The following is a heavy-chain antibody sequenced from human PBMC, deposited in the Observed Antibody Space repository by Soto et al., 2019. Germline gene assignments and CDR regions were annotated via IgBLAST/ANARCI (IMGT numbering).Heavy chain of an antibody. CDR2: IYPGDSDT. D-gene: IGHD2-8*01. CDR3: ARQHGVDPANGWIGP. Sequence: GESLKISCKASGYSFATYWIGWVRQMPGKGLEWMGIIYPGDSDTMYSPSFQGQVIISADLSSTTTYLQWSSLKASDTAIYYCARQHGVDPANGWIGPWGQGTLVTVSS. V-gene: IGHV5-51*01. CDR1: GYSFATYW. J-gene: IGHJ5*02.